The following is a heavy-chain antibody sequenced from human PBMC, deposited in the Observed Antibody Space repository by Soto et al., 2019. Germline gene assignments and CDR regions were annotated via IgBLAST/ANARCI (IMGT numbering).Heavy chain of an antibody. D-gene: IGHD2-21*01. CDR1: GYTFTTYY. V-gene: IGHV1-46*01. J-gene: IGHJ5*02. CDR3: AIVVVANSQNWFDP. CDR2: IIPSGGSA. Sequence: ASVKVSCKASGYTFTTYYLHWVRQAPGQGLEWMGVIIPSGGSATYAQKFQGRVTMTTDTSTSTVYMELSSLRSEDTAVYYCAIVVVANSQNWFDPWGQGTLVTVSA.